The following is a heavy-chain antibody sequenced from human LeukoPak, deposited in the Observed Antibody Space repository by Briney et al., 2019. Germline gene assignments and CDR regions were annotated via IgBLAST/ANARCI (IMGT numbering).Heavy chain of an antibody. Sequence: SETLSLTCTVSAASFSTYNWGWFRQPAEKGLEWIGHIYISGTTDYNPSLKSRATISVDTSSQFSLKLRSVTAADTAVYYCASVIDYYYYMDIWGKGTTVTVSS. CDR1: AASFSTYN. V-gene: IGHV4-4*07. J-gene: IGHJ6*03. CDR3: ASVIDYYYYMDI. CDR2: IYISGTT.